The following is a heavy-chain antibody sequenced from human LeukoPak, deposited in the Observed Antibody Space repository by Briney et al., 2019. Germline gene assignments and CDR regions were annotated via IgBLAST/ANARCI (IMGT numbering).Heavy chain of an antibody. D-gene: IGHD1-26*01. CDR1: GGSISSYY. CDR2: IYYSGST. J-gene: IGHJ4*02. CDR3: ARLRLVGVLASSLYYFDY. Sequence: SETLSLTCTVSGGSISSYYWSWIRQPPGKGLEWIGYIYYSGSTNYNPSLKSRVTISVDTYKNQFSLKLSSVTAADTAVYYCARLRLVGVLASSLYYFDYWGQGALVTVSS. V-gene: IGHV4-59*08.